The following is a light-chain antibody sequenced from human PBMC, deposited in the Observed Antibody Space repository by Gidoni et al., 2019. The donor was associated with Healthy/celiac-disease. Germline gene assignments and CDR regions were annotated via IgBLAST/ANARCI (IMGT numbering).Light chain of an antibody. CDR3: AAWDDSLNGPV. J-gene: IGLJ2*01. Sequence: SVLTQPPSVSGTPGQRVTISCSGSSTTIGSNTVNWYQQFPGTAPKLLIYSNSQRPSGVPDRFSGSESGTSSSLAISGLQSEDEADYYCAAWDDSLNGPVFGGGTKLTVL. CDR1: STTIGSNT. CDR2: SNS. V-gene: IGLV1-44*01.